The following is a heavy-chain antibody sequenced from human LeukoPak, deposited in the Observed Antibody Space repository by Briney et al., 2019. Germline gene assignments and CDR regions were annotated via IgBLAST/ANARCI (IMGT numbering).Heavy chain of an antibody. CDR2: IHYSGST. V-gene: IGHV4-39*07. CDR3: ARQPAPYSSGWYDGFDI. CDR1: GGSISSSSYY. Sequence: PSETLSLTCTVSGGSISSSSYYWGWIRQPPGKGLEWIGSIHYSGSTNYNPSLKSRVTISVDTSKNQFSLKLSSVTAADTAVYYCARQPAPYSSGWYDGFDIWGQGTMVTVSA. J-gene: IGHJ3*02. D-gene: IGHD6-19*01.